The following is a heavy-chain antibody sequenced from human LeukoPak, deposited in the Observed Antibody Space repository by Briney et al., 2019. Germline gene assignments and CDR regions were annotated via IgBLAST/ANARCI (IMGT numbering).Heavy chain of an antibody. V-gene: IGHV1-2*06. J-gene: IGHJ4*02. CDR3: ARDQNYYGSGSYLTLFDY. CDR2: INPNSGGT. D-gene: IGHD3-10*01. Sequence: ASVKVSCKASGGTFSSYAISWVRQAPGQGLEWMGRINPNSGGTNYAQKFQGRVTMTRDTSISTAYMELSRLRSDDTAVYYCARDQNYYGSGSYLTLFDYWGQGTLVTVSS. CDR1: GGTFSSYA.